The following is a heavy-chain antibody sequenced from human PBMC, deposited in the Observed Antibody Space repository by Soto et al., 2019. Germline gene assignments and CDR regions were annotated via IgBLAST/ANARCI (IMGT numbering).Heavy chain of an antibody. D-gene: IGHD3-3*01. CDR1: GGSISSGGYS. CDR3: ARAQYDFWSGQQNWFDP. Sequence: SETLSLTCAVSGGSISSGGYSWSWIRQPPGKGLEWIGYIYHSGSTYYNPSLKSRVTISVDRSKNQFSLKLSSVTVADTAVYYCARAQYDFWSGQQNWFDPWGQGTLVTVSS. V-gene: IGHV4-30-2*01. J-gene: IGHJ5*02. CDR2: IYHSGST.